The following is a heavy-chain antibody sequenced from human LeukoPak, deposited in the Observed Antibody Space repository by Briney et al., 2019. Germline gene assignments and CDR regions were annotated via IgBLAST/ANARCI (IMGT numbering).Heavy chain of an antibody. D-gene: IGHD3-16*02. CDR1: GGSTSSDH. CDR3: ARGRGLGVITPYSDS. CDR2: ISYRGST. V-gene: IGHV4-59*08. Sequence: SETLSLTCTVAGGSTSSDHWSWIRQPPEKGLEWIGCISYRGSTNYNPSLKSRVTISIDTSKKHFSLKLTSVTAADTGVYYCARGRGLGVITPYSDSWGQGTLVTVSS. J-gene: IGHJ4*02.